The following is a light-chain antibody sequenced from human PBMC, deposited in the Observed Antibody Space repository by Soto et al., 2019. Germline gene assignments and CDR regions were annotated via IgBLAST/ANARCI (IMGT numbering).Light chain of an antibody. V-gene: IGLV2-14*01. CDR2: EVS. CDR1: SSDVGGYNY. Sequence: QFALTQPASVSGSPGQSITISCTGTSSDVGGYNYVSWYQQYPGKAPKLMIYEVSDRPSGVSNRFSGSKSGNTASLTISGLQAEDESDYYCSSYTSDNTWVFGGGTKLTVL. J-gene: IGLJ3*02. CDR3: SSYTSDNTWV.